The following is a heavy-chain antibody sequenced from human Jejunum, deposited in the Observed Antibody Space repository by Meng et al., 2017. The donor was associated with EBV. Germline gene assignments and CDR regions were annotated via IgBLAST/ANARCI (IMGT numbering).Heavy chain of an antibody. CDR2: ISHTGGP. V-gene: IGHV4-30-2*06. D-gene: IGHD2-15*01. CDR3: ARARGGHTSGGYFES. Sequence: VPRLGLCQPSQNLPPTVTFSGDSISGGGFSWNWLPQSPGQGLGWIWFISHTGGPYSHPSLRRRVTISVDTSKNQFSLNLTSGTAADTAVYYCARARGGHTSGGYFESWGQGTLVTVSS. CDR1: GDSISGGGFS. J-gene: IGHJ4*02.